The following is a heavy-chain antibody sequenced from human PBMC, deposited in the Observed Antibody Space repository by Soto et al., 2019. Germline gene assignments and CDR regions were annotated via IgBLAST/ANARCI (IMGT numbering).Heavy chain of an antibody. Sequence: PGGSLRLSCEASGFTFSTCWMHWVRQPPGKGLVWVSRINSDGTKTGYADSVKVRLTISRDSAKNTLYLQMNSLRGEDTAVYYCARSGLALPYSASHWFDPWGHGTLVTVSS. CDR1: GFTFSTCW. CDR3: ARSGLALPYSASHWFDP. D-gene: IGHD3-22*01. CDR2: INSDGTKT. V-gene: IGHV3-74*01. J-gene: IGHJ5*02.